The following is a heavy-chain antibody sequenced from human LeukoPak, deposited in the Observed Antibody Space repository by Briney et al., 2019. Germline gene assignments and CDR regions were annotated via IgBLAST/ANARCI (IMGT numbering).Heavy chain of an antibody. D-gene: IGHD4/OR15-4a*01. J-gene: IGHJ4*02. CDR3: ARRAGAYSHPYDY. Sequence: GGSLRLSCAASGFSFSSYGMSWARQAPGTGLEWVSAITGSTRSTYYTDSVKGRFTISRDNSKNTLYLQMNSLRAEDTAVYYCARRAGAYSHPYDYWGQGTLVTVSS. CDR1: GFSFSSYG. CDR2: ITGSTRST. V-gene: IGHV3-23*01.